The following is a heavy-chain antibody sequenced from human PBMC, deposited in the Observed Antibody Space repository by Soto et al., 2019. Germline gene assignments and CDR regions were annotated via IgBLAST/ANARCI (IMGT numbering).Heavy chain of an antibody. CDR3: ARDSSSLDYYDYYGMDV. Sequence: ASVKVSCKASGYTFTSYGISWVRQAPGQGLEWMGWISAYNGNTNYAQKLQGRVTMTTDTSTSTAYMELRSLRSDDTAVYYCARDSSSLDYYDYYGMDVWGQGTTVTVSS. CDR1: GYTFTSYG. CDR2: ISAYNGNT. V-gene: IGHV1-18*04. J-gene: IGHJ6*02.